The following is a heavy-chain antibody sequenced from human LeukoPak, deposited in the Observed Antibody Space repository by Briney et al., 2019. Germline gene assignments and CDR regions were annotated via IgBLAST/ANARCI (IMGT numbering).Heavy chain of an antibody. CDR1: GGSFSGYY. Sequence: SETLSLTCAVYGGSFSGYYWSWIRQPPGKGLEWIGEINHSGSTNYNPSLKSRVTISVDTSKNQFSLKLSSVTAEDTAVYYCAKLYSGYAPDYWGQGTLVTVSS. CDR3: AKLYSGYAPDY. J-gene: IGHJ4*02. CDR2: INHSGST. V-gene: IGHV4-34*01. D-gene: IGHD5-12*01.